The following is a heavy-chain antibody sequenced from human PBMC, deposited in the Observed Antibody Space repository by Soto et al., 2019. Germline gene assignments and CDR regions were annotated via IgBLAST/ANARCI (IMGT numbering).Heavy chain of an antibody. D-gene: IGHD4-17*01. Sequence: QVQVVQSGAEEKKPGASVKVSCKASGYSFTSYAMHWVRQAPGQRLEWMGWINAGEGNTKYSQKFQGRVTITRDTSANTASMELGSLRSEDTAVYYCARALVTTHAFDIWGQGTMVTVSS. V-gene: IGHV1-3*05. CDR2: INAGEGNT. CDR1: GYSFTSYA. J-gene: IGHJ3*02. CDR3: ARALVTTHAFDI.